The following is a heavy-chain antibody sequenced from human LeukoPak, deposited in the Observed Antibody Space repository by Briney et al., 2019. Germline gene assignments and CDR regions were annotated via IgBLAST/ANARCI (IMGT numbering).Heavy chain of an antibody. CDR3: ARGRGRGYYSLDY. V-gene: IGHV3-20*04. D-gene: IGHD5-12*01. CDR1: GLNFGDYG. CDR2: INWNGITT. Sequence: GGSLRLSCGAPGLNFGDYGMSWVRQAPGKGLEWVSAINWNGITTGYADSVRGRFAISRDNAKNSLYLQMNSLRAEDTALYFCARGRGRGYYSLDYWGQGTLVTVSS. J-gene: IGHJ4*02.